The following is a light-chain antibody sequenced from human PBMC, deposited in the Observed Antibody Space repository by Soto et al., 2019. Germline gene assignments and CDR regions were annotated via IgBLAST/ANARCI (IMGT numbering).Light chain of an antibody. J-gene: IGLJ1*01. Sequence: QSALTQPASMSGSPEKSITISCTGTSSDVGGYNYVSWYQQHPGKAPKVMIYEVSNRPSGVSNRFSGSKSGNTASLTISGLQPEDEADYYCNSFTSNRAYVFGTGTKVTVL. CDR2: EVS. CDR3: NSFTSNRAYV. CDR1: SSDVGGYNY. V-gene: IGLV2-14*01.